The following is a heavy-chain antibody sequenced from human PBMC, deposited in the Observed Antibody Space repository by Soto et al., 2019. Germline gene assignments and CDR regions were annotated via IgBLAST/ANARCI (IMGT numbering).Heavy chain of an antibody. J-gene: IGHJ6*02. D-gene: IGHD3-3*01. V-gene: IGHV3-30*18. CDR2: ISYDGSNK. Sequence: QVQLVESGGGVVQPGRSLRLSCAASGFTFGTYGMHWVRQAPGKGLQWVALISYDGSNKYYADSVKGRFTISRDNSKNTLYLQMNSLRAEDSAVYYCAKAPGRITIFSPNYGMDVWGQGATGTVSS. CDR1: GFTFGTYG. CDR3: AKAPGRITIFSPNYGMDV.